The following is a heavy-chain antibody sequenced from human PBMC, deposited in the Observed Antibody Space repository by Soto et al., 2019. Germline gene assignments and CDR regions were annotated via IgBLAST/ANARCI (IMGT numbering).Heavy chain of an antibody. CDR2: ISYDGSNK. CDR3: ARAQGDWLLDY. D-gene: IGHD3-9*01. V-gene: IGHV3-30-3*01. Sequence: GGSLRLSCTASGFTFSSYAMHWVRQAPGKGLEWVAVISYDGSNKYYADSVKGRFTISRDNSKNTLYLQMNSLRAEDTAVYYCARAQGDWLLDYWGKGTLVTVSS. J-gene: IGHJ4*02. CDR1: GFTFSSYA.